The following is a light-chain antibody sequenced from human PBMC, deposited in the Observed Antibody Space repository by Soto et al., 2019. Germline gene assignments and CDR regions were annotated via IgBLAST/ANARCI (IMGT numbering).Light chain of an antibody. V-gene: IGLV1-47*02. CDR2: SNN. Sequence: QSVLTQPPSASGTPGQRVTISCSGSSSNIGSNYVYWYQQLPGTAPKLLIYSNNQRPSGVPDRFSGSKSGTSASLAISGLRSEDEADYYCSAYTVSRTYVFGTGTKVTVL. J-gene: IGLJ1*01. CDR3: SAYTVSRTYV. CDR1: SSNIGSNY.